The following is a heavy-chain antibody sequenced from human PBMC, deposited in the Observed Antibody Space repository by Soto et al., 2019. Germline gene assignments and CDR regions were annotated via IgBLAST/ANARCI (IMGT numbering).Heavy chain of an antibody. V-gene: IGHV4-61*01. CDR3: ARDRYYYDSSGYRKINYYYGMDV. D-gene: IGHD3-22*01. CDR1: GGSVSSGSYY. J-gene: IGHJ6*02. CDR2: IYYSGST. Sequence: ETLCRTCPVSGGSVSSGSYYWSWIRQPPGKGLEWIGYIYYSGSTNYNPSLKSRVTISVDTSKNQFSLKLSSVTAADTAVYYCARDRYYYDSSGYRKINYYYGMDVWGQGTTVTVYS.